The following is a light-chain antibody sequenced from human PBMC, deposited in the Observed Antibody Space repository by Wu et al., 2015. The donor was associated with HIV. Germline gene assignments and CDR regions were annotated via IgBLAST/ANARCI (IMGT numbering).Light chain of an antibody. V-gene: IGKV1-12*01. Sequence: DIQMTQSPSSVSASVGDRVTITCRASQGIRSWLAWYQQKPGKAPKLLIYAASSLQSGVPSRFSGSKSGTDFTLTISSLQPEDFATYYCQQSDSAPRMFTFGQGTKLEIK. CDR1: QGIRSW. CDR2: AAS. J-gene: IGKJ2*01. CDR3: QQSDSAPRMFT.